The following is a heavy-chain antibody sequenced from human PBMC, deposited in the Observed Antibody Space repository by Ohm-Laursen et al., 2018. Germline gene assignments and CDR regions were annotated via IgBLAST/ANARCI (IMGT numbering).Heavy chain of an antibody. V-gene: IGHV3-9*01. D-gene: IGHD3-3*01. CDR1: GFAFDDYA. CDR3: AKDILYYYGMDV. Sequence: SLRLSCAASGFAFDDYAMHWVRQAPGKGLEWVSGISWNSGSIGYADSVKGRFTISRDNAKNSLYLQMNSLRAEDTALYYCAKDILYYYGMDVWGQGTTGTVAS. J-gene: IGHJ6*02. CDR2: ISWNSGSI.